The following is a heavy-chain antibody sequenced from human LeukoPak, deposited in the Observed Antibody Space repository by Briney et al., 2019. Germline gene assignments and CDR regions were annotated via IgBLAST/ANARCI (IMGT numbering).Heavy chain of an antibody. CDR1: RFTFSGYV. V-gene: IGHV3-30*18. Sequence: GRSLRLSCAASRFTFSGYVMHWVRQAPGKGLEWVAVISYDGSNKYYADSVKGRFTISRDNSKNTLYLQMNSLRAEDTAVYYCAKDLIPSVHQHGMDVWGKGTTVTVSS. J-gene: IGHJ6*04. D-gene: IGHD2-8*01. CDR3: AKDLIPSVHQHGMDV. CDR2: ISYDGSNK.